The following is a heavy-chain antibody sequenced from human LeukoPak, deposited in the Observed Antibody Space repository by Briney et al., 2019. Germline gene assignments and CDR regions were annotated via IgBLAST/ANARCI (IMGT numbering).Heavy chain of an antibody. CDR1: GYTFTGYY. CDR2: INPNSGGT. J-gene: IGHJ5*02. V-gene: IGHV1-2*02. Sequence: ASVKVSCKASGYTFTGYYMHWVRQAPGQGLEWMGWINPNSGGTNYAQKFQGRVTMTTDTSTSTAYMELRSLRSDDTAVYYCARGTPRNIAVAPLGWFDPWGQGTLVTVSS. D-gene: IGHD6-19*01. CDR3: ARGTPRNIAVAPLGWFDP.